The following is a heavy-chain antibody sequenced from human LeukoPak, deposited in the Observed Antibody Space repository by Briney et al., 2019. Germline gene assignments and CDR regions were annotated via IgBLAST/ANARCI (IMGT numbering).Heavy chain of an antibody. D-gene: IGHD3-22*01. CDR3: ARDRDSSGYYYWGY. CDR2: ISNSGRTI. CDR1: GFTFSSYE. Sequence: PGGSLRLSCAASGFTFSSYEMNWVRQAPGKGLEWVSYISNSGRTIYYADSVKGRFIISRDNAKNSLYLQMNSLRAEDTAVYYCARDRDSSGYYYWGYWGQGSLVTVSS. V-gene: IGHV3-48*03. J-gene: IGHJ4*02.